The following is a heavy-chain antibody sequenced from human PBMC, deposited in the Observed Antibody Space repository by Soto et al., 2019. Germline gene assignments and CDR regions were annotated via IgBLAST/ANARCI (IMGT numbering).Heavy chain of an antibody. Sequence: QEQLVQSGAEVKKTGASVKVSCKASGYTFISYYMHWVRQAPGQGLEWVGLIHSSGGSTRYAQKFQGRGTMTRDTSTSTGYMELSSLRSEDTAVYYCARDRVAAAGISYYHYGMDVWGQGTTVTVSS. V-gene: IGHV1-46*01. J-gene: IGHJ6*01. CDR2: IHSSGGST. D-gene: IGHD6-13*01. CDR3: ARDRVAAAGISYYHYGMDV. CDR1: GYTFISYY.